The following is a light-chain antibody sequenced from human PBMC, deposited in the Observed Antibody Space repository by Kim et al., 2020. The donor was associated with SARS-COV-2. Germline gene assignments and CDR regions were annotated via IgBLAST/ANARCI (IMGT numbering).Light chain of an antibody. CDR2: TAS. Sequence: ASVGDRVTITCRASAPINNYVNWYQQRPGRSPNLLIYTASNLYGGVPSRFSGSASGTDFALTISSLQPEDFATYYCQQTYSLPWTFGQGTKVDIK. V-gene: IGKV1-39*01. CDR3: QQTYSLPWT. J-gene: IGKJ1*01. CDR1: APINNY.